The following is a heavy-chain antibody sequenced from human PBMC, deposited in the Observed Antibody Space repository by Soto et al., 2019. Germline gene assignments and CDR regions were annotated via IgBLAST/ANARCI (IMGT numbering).Heavy chain of an antibody. J-gene: IGHJ4*02. D-gene: IGHD4-4*01. V-gene: IGHV4-61*01. CDR2: IYYSGPS. CDR3: ARGYSHYAH. Sequence: NLPETLSLTCTVSGGSVSRDSNFWSWIRQPPGKGLEWIGYIYYSGPSRYNPSLESRVTISIDSSKNQVSLTLTSVTAADTAVYYCARGYSHYAHWGRGTLVTVSS. CDR1: GGSVSRDSNF.